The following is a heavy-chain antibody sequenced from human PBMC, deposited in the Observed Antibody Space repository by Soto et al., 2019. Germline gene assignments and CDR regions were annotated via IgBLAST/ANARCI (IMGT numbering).Heavy chain of an antibody. V-gene: IGHV5-51*01. Sequence: GESLKISCKGSGYSFTSYWIGWVRQMPGKGLEWMGIIYPGDSDTRYSPSFQGQVTISADKSISTAYLQWSSLKASDTAMYYCARATGPTNYYYYGMEVWGQGITVTVSS. CDR3: ARATGPTNYYYYGMEV. CDR1: GYSFTSYW. D-gene: IGHD1-7*01. CDR2: IYPGDSDT. J-gene: IGHJ6*02.